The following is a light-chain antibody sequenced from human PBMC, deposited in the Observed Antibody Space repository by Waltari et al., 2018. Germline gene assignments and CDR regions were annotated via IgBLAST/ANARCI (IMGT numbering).Light chain of an antibody. Sequence: SYELTQPPSVSVSPGQTARSTCSGDALPKQYAYWYKQKPGQAPVLVLYKDRERSSGIHEGSSCSSSGTTVTLTMSGVQAEDEADYSCQSADSSGTYWVFGGGTKLTVL. V-gene: IGLV3-25*03. CDR2: KDR. CDR3: QSADSSGTYWV. CDR1: ALPKQY. J-gene: IGLJ3*02.